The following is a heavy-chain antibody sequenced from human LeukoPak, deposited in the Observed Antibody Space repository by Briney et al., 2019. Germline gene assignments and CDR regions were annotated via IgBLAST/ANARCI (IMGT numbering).Heavy chain of an antibody. J-gene: IGHJ4*02. CDR3: ARDPLLVASFDY. Sequence: GGSLRLSCAASGLTFSSYWMHWVRQAPGKGLVWVSRINSDGSSTSYADSAKGRFTISRDNAKNALYLQMNSLRAEDTAVYYCARDPLLVASFDYWGQGTLVTVSS. V-gene: IGHV3-74*01. CDR1: GLTFSSYW. D-gene: IGHD6-6*01. CDR2: INSDGSST.